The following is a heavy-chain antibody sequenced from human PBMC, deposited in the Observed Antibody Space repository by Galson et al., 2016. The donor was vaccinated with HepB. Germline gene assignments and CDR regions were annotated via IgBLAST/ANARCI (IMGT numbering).Heavy chain of an antibody. CDR2: IYLGGAP. D-gene: IGHD3-22*01. CDR1: GGSISTGDYY. CDR3: ARNSYYFDSGGYYFDL. V-gene: IGHV4-30-4*01. J-gene: IGHJ4*02. Sequence: TLSLTCSVSGGSISTGDYYWSWIRQAPGKGLEWIGYIYLGGAPYYNPSLESRLFIAMDTSKNQYSLKLSSVTAADTAVYFCARNSYYFDSGGYYFDLWGQGTQVTVSS.